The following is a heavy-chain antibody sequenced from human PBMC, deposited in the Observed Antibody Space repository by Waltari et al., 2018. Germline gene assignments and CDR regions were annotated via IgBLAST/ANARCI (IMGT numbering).Heavy chain of an antibody. CDR2: MNPNSGNT. Sequence: QVQLVQSGAEVKKPGASVKVSCKASGYTFTSYDINWVRQATGQGLEWMGWMNPNSGNTGYAQKFQGRVTMTRNTSISTAYMELRSLISEDTAVYYCARYGTTGPYYYYYMDVWGKGTTVTVSS. J-gene: IGHJ6*03. D-gene: IGHD4-4*01. CDR3: ARYGTTGPYYYYYMDV. CDR1: GYTFTSYD. V-gene: IGHV1-8*01.